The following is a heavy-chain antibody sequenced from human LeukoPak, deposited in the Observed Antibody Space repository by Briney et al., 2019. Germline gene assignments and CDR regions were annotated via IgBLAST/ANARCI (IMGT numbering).Heavy chain of an antibody. CDR2: IYYSGST. CDR3: ARAPFDYGEGEFDY. CDR1: GGSISSYY. D-gene: IGHD4-17*01. J-gene: IGHJ4*02. V-gene: IGHV4-59*08. Sequence: SETLSLTCTVSGGSISSYYWSWIRQPPGKGLEWIGYIYYSGSTNYNPSLKSRVTISVDTSKNQFSLKLSSVTAADTAVYYCARAPFDYGEGEFDYWGQGTLATVSS.